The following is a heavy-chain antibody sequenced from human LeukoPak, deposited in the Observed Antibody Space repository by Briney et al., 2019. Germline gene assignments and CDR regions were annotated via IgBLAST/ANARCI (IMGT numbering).Heavy chain of an antibody. D-gene: IGHD2-2*01. CDR2: IYNSGST. V-gene: IGHV4-39*07. CDR1: GDSISRSRHF. J-gene: IGHJ5*02. Sequence: SETLSLTCNVSGDSISRSRHFWAWIRQSPGRGLEWIVYIYNSGSTYYNPSLKSRVTISVDTSKNQFSLRLSSVTAADTAVYYCARWGTYASTSNWFDPWGQGTLVTVSS. CDR3: ARWGTYASTSNWFDP.